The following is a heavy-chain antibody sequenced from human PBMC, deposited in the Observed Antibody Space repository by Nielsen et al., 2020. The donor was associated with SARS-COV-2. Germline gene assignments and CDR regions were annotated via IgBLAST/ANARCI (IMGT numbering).Heavy chain of an antibody. J-gene: IGHJ6*02. V-gene: IGHV4-34*01. CDR2: INHSGST. CDR1: GGSFSGYY. Sequence: SETLSLTCAVHGGSFSGYYWSWIRQPPGKGLEWIGEINHSGSTNYNPSLKSRVTISVDTSKNQFSLKLSSVTAADTAVYYCATDYYGSGSRDYYYGMDVWGQGTTVTVSS. D-gene: IGHD3-10*01. CDR3: ATDYYGSGSRDYYYGMDV.